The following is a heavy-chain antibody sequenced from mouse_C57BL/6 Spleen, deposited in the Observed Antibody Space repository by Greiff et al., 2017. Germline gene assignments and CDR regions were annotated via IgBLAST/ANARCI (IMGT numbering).Heavy chain of an antibody. CDR2: IYPGDGDT. CDR3: AREWIDY. J-gene: IGHJ4*01. CDR1: GYAFSSSW. V-gene: IGHV1-82*01. D-gene: IGHD1-3*01. Sequence: VKLQESGPELVKPGASVKLSCKASGYAFSSSWMNWVKQRPGKGLEWIGRIYPGDGDTNYNGKFKGKATLTADKSSSTAYMQLSSLTSEDSAVYLCAREWIDYWGQGTSVTVSA.